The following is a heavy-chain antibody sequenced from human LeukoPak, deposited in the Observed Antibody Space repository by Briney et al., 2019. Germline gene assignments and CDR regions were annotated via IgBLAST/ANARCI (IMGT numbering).Heavy chain of an antibody. Sequence: GGSLRLSCAASGFTFSSYTMKWVRQAPGKGLEWVSYISSSGSTIYYADSVKGRFTISRDNAKNSLYLQMNSLRAEDTAVYYCAELGITMIGGVWGKGTTVTISS. CDR3: AELGITMIGGV. CDR2: ISSSGSTI. D-gene: IGHD3-10*02. V-gene: IGHV3-48*04. CDR1: GFTFSSYT. J-gene: IGHJ6*04.